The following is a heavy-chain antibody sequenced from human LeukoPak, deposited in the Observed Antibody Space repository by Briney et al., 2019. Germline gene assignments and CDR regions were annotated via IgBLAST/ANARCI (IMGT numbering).Heavy chain of an antibody. D-gene: IGHD2-21*01. CDR3: ARTARLPDS. CDR1: DDSIRTHY. J-gene: IGHJ4*02. CDR2: VYFSGIT. Sequence: SETLSLTCTVSDDSIRTHYWSRIRQPPGKGLECIGYVYFSGITNYNPSLKSRVTMSVDTSKNQLSLKLSSVTAADTAVYYCARTARLPDSWGQGTLVTVSS. V-gene: IGHV4-4*09.